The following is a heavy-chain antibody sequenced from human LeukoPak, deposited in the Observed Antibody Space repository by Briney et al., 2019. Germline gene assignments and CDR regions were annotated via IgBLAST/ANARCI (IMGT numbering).Heavy chain of an antibody. J-gene: IGHJ1*01. D-gene: IGHD6-19*01. CDR2: IYPSDSDT. Sequence: PGESLKISRKGSGYSFTYYWIDWVRQMPGKGLEWMGIIYPSDSDTRYSPSFQGQVTISADKSISTAYLHWSSLKASDTAMYYRARRGIAVAGTPAEYFQHWGQGTLVTVSS. CDR1: GYSFTYYW. V-gene: IGHV5-51*01. CDR3: ARRGIAVAGTPAEYFQH.